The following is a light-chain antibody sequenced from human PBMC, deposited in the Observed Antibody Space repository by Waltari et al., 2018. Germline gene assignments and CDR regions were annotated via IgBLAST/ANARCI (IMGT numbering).Light chain of an antibody. CDR2: AAS. Sequence: DIQMTQSPSSLSASLGDRVTITCRASQDITKSLAWYQQKPGKAPKLLLYAASRLESGVSRRFSGSGSGPEYTLTISSLQPEDFETYYCQQYASALWSFGGGTKVEIK. CDR1: QDITKS. V-gene: IGKV1-NL1*01. J-gene: IGKJ4*01. CDR3: QQYASALWS.